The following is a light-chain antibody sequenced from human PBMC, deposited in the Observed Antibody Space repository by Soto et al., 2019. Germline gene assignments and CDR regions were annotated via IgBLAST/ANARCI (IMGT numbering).Light chain of an antibody. J-gene: IGKJ2*01. V-gene: IGKV1-5*01. CDR3: QQYRDYPYT. Sequence: DIQMTQSPSTLSASVGDGVTITCRASQNISVWLAWYQQRPGKAPKFLIYDASSLETGVPSRFSGSGSGTEFTLTIRSLQPDDFATYYCQQYRDYPYTFGQGTKLEI. CDR1: QNISVW. CDR2: DAS.